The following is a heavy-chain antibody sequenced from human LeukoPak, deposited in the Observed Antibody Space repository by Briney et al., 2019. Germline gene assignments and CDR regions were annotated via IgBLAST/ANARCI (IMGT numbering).Heavy chain of an antibody. Sequence: GGSLRLSCAASGFTFSSHAMGWVRQAPGKGLEWVSSITGSGGSTYYGDSVKGRFTIARDNSRNTLYLQMNSLRVEDTAVYYCAKDPGRYSGSYYSHYFDYWGQGTLVTVSS. CDR2: ITGSGGST. J-gene: IGHJ4*02. CDR1: GFTFSSHA. D-gene: IGHD1-26*01. CDR3: AKDPGRYSGSYYSHYFDY. V-gene: IGHV3-23*01.